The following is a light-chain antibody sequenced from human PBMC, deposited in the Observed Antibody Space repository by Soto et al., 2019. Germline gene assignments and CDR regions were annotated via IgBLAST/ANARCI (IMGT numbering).Light chain of an antibody. CDR2: WAS. Sequence: DIVMTQSPAALAVSLGERATINCKSSQSVLYSYNNTNYLAWYQQKPGQPPKLLIYWASTRASGVPDRCSGSGSGTAFTLTIRSLQAEDVAVYYCQQYYRTPRTFGQGTKVEVK. CDR1: QSVLYSYNNTNY. CDR3: QQYYRTPRT. J-gene: IGKJ1*01. V-gene: IGKV4-1*01.